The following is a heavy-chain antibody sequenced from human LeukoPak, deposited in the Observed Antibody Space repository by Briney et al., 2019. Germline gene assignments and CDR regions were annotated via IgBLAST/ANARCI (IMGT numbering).Heavy chain of an antibody. D-gene: IGHD3-22*01. J-gene: IGHJ3*02. V-gene: IGHV4-59*01. CDR1: GGSITSYY. CDR2: IYYSGST. CDR3: AREKVYYDSSGETFDI. Sequence: PSETLSLTCTVSGGSITSYYWSWIRQPPGKGLEWIGYIYYSGSTNYNPSLKSRVTISVDTSKNQFSLKLSSVTAADTAVYYCAREKVYYDSSGETFDIWGQGTMDTVSS.